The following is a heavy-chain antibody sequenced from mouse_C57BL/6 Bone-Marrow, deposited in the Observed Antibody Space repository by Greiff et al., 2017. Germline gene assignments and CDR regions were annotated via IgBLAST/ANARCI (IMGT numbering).Heavy chain of an antibody. Sequence: VQLQQPGTELVKPGASVKLSCKASGYTFTSYWMHWVKQRPGQGLEWIGNINPSNGGTNYNEKFKSKATLTVDKSSGTAYMQLSSLASKDSAVDYCVGYYYGSSYGRYLDDWGKGTTVTVSS. J-gene: IGHJ1*03. V-gene: IGHV1-53*01. CDR2: INPSNGGT. D-gene: IGHD1-1*01. CDR1: GYTFTSYW. CDR3: VGYYYGSSYGRYLDD.